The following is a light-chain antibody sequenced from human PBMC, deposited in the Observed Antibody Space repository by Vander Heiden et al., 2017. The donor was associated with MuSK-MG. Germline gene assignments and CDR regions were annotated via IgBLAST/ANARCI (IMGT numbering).Light chain of an antibody. CDR2: AAS. Sequence: DIQMTQSPSSLSASVGDRVTITCRASQSISSYLNWYQQKPGKAPKLLIYAASSLQSGVPSRFSGSGYGTDFTLTISSRQPEDFASYYCQQNDINPPITFGQGTPLEIK. CDR1: QSISSY. V-gene: IGKV1-39*01. J-gene: IGKJ5*01. CDR3: QQNDINPPIT.